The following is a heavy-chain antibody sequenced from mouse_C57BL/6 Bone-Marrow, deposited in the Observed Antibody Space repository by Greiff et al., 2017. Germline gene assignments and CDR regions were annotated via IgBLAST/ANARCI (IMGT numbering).Heavy chain of an antibody. D-gene: IGHD2-3*01. Sequence: QVQLQQSGAELMKPGASVKLSCKATGYTFTGYWIEWVKQRPGHGLEWIGEILPGSGSTTYNEKFKGKATFTADNSSNTAYMRLTSLTTECSAIYYCAGRDGYLFYYYAMDYWGQGTSVTVSS. CDR2: ILPGSGST. CDR1: GYTFTGYW. V-gene: IGHV1-9*01. J-gene: IGHJ4*01. CDR3: AGRDGYLFYYYAMDY.